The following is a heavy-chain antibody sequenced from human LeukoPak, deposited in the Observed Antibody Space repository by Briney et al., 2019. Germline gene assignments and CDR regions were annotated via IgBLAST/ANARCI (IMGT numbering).Heavy chain of an antibody. Sequence: SVKVSCKASGGTFSSYAISWVRQAPGQGLEWMGGIIPIFGTANYAQKFQGRVTITADESTSTAYMELSSLRSEDTAVYYCASSTAVAGDYYFDCWGQGTLVTVSS. V-gene: IGHV1-69*01. CDR2: IIPIFGTA. D-gene: IGHD6-19*01. CDR3: ASSTAVAGDYYFDC. CDR1: GGTFSSYA. J-gene: IGHJ4*02.